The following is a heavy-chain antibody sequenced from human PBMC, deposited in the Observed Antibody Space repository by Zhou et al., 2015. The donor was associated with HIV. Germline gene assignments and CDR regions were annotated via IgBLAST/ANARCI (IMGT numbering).Heavy chain of an antibody. CDR2: ISYTGSFM. CDR3: ARGRPDLRFWSEPGFDY. Sequence: EVQLVESGGGLVKPGGSLRLSCTASGFTFSSYSMNWVRQAPGKGLEWVSSISYTGSFMYYTDSVKGRFTVSRDNAKNSLFLQMSSLKVEDTAVYFCARGRPDLRFWSEPGFDYWGQGTLVTVSS. J-gene: IGHJ4*02. V-gene: IGHV3-21*01. D-gene: IGHD3-3*02. CDR1: GFTFSSYS.